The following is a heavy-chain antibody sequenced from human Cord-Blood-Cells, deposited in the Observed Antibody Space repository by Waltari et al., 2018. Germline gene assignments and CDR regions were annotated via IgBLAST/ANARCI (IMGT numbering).Heavy chain of an antibody. Sequence: QVQLVQSGAEVKKPGSSVKVSCKASGGTFSSYAISWVRQAPGQGLEWMGGIIPIFGTANYAQKFQGRVTITADESTSTAYMELSSLRSEDTAVYYCARDRRVVVPAAKGSTHYYGMDVWGQGTTVTVSS. CDR2: IIPIFGTA. J-gene: IGHJ6*02. V-gene: IGHV1-69*01. D-gene: IGHD2-2*01. CDR1: GGTFSSYA. CDR3: ARDRRVVVPAAKGSTHYYGMDV.